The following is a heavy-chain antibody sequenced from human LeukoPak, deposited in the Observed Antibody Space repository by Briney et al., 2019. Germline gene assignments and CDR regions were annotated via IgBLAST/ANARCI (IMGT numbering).Heavy chain of an antibody. D-gene: IGHD3-22*01. V-gene: IGHV4-59*08. J-gene: IGHJ4*02. Sequence: PSETLSLTCTVSGASTSSHYWSWIRQPPGKGLEWIGYFYYSGSINYNPSLKSRVTISVDTSKNQFSLKLNSVTAADTAVYYCAGQMDSRGSIDYWGQGTLVSVSS. CDR1: GASTSSHY. CDR2: FYYSGSI. CDR3: AGQMDSRGSIDY.